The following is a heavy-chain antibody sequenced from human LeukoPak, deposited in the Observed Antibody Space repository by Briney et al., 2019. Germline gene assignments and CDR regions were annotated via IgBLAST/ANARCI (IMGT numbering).Heavy chain of an antibody. D-gene: IGHD6-6*01. CDR2: IHYTGST. CDR1: SDSISSSH. CDR3: ARVRPLQQVGAYYYHSMDV. V-gene: IGHV4-59*08. J-gene: IGHJ6*02. Sequence: SETLSLTCTVSSDSISSSHWSWIRQPPGKGLDWIGYIHYTGSTNYNPSLKSRVTISVDTSKNQFSLKLNSVTAADTAVYYCARVRPLQQVGAYYYHSMDVWGQGTTVTVSS.